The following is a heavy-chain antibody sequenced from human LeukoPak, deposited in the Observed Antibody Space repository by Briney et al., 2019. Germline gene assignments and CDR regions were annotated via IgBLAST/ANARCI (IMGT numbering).Heavy chain of an antibody. CDR3: AREIRGVVVIIGSLDY. V-gene: IGHV1-8*02. CDR1: GYTFTSYD. J-gene: IGHJ4*02. CDR2: MNPNSGNT. D-gene: IGHD3-22*01. Sequence: VASVKVSCKASGYTFTSYDIKWVRQATGQGLEWMGWMNPNSGNTGYAQKFQGRVTMTRNTSISTAYMELSSLRSEDTAVYYCAREIRGVVVIIGSLDYWGQGTLVTVSS.